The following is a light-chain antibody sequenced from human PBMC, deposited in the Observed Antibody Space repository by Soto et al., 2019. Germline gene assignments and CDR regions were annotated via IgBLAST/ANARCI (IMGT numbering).Light chain of an antibody. CDR2: EVT. J-gene: IGLJ3*02. CDR1: SSDVGAYNY. CDR3: GSHAGDSNLV. V-gene: IGLV2-8*01. Sequence: QSVLTQPASVSGSPGQSITISCTGTSSDVGAYNYVSWYQQHPGKAPKLIIYEVTKRPSGVPDRFSGSKSGNTASLTVSGLQAEDEAGYYCGSHAGDSNLVFGGGTKLTVL.